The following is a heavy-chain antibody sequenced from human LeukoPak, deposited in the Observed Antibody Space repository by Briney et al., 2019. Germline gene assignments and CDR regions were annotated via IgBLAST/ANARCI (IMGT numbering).Heavy chain of an antibody. V-gene: IGHV3-30*18. CDR2: ISYDGDTE. J-gene: IGHJ5*02. Sequence: GGSLRLSCAASGFTFSSYGMHWVRQAPGKGLEWVAVISYDGDTEYYADSVKGRFTVSRDNFKNTLHLQMNSLRAEDTAIYYCAKEGAYGSGWPNWFDPWGQGTPVTVSS. CDR3: AKEGAYGSGWPNWFDP. D-gene: IGHD6-19*01. CDR1: GFTFSSYG.